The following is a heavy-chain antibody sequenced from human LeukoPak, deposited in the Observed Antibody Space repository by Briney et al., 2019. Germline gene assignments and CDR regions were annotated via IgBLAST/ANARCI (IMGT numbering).Heavy chain of an antibody. D-gene: IGHD1-1*01. CDR1: GYSISSGYY. V-gene: IGHV4-38-2*01. Sequence: SETLSLTCAVSGYSISSGYYWGWIRQPPGKGLQWIGSIFQRGYSYYNPSLKSRVTISVDTSRNQFSLKLSFVTAADTAVYYCAGDKETTGNGRPNWFDPWGQGTLVTVSS. J-gene: IGHJ5*02. CDR3: AGDKETTGNGRPNWFDP. CDR2: IFQRGYS.